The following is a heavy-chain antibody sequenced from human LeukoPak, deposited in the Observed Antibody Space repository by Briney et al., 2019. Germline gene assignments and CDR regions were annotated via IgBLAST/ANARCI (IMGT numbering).Heavy chain of an antibody. CDR3: ARDGVEMATYYYYAMDV. CDR1: LFTFPSYR. CDR2: ISVYSDNA. V-gene: IGHV1-18*04. J-gene: IGHJ6*02. Sequence: SSVKVSRKATLFTFPSYRFNWVRPPPGQELAGMGWISVYSDNASGAQKYQDRVTMTTDTSTSTAYMELRSLRSDDTAVYYCARDGVEMATYYYYAMDVWGQGTTVTVSS. D-gene: IGHD5-24*01.